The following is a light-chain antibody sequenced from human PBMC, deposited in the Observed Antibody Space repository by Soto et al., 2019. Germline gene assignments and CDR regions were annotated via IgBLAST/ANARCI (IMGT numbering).Light chain of an antibody. CDR3: CSYVGYSPPYVI. Sequence: QSALTQPASVSGSPGQSITISCTGTSSDIGTYDLVSWYQQHPGKAPKLMIYEVTKRPSGISNRFSGSKSGNTASLTFSGLQAEDEADYYCCSYVGYSPPYVIFGGGTKLTVL. CDR1: SSDIGTYDL. J-gene: IGLJ2*01. V-gene: IGLV2-23*02. CDR2: EVT.